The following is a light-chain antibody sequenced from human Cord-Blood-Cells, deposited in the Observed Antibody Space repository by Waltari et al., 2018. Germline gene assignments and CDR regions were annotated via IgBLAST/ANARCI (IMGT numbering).Light chain of an antibody. CDR1: QGISSY. Sequence: AIRMTQSPSSFSASTGDRVTITCRASQGISSYLAWYQQKPGKAPKLLIYAASTLQSGVPSRFSGSGSGTDFTLTISCLQSEDFATYYCQQYYSYPWTFGKGPRWKSN. J-gene: IGKJ1*01. V-gene: IGKV1-8*01. CDR2: AAS. CDR3: QQYYSYPWT.